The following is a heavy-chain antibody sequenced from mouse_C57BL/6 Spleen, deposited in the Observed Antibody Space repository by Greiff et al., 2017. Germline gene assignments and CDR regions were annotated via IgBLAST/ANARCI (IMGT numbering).Heavy chain of an antibody. Sequence: QVQLQQPGAELVKPGASVKLSCKASGYTFTSYWMQWVKQRPGQGLEWIGEIDPSDSYTNYNQKFKGKATLTVDTSSSTAYMQLSSLTSEDSAVYYCAREGQLGYWGQGTTLTVSS. J-gene: IGHJ2*01. CDR1: GYTFTSYW. CDR3: AREGQLGY. D-gene: IGHD4-1*02. CDR2: IDPSDSYT. V-gene: IGHV1-50*01.